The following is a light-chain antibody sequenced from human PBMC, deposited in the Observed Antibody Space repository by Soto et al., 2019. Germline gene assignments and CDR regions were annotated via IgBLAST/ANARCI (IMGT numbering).Light chain of an antibody. CDR1: SSNIGAGYA. V-gene: IGLV1-40*01. CDR2: GNT. J-gene: IGLJ3*02. CDR3: QSYDHSPSAGWV. Sequence: QSVLAQPPSVSGAPGQRVTISCTGSSSNIGAGYAVHWYQQLPGTAPKLLIYGNTNRPSGVPDRFSASKSSTSASLAITVLQAEDEADYYCQSYDHSPSAGWVFGGGTKLTVL.